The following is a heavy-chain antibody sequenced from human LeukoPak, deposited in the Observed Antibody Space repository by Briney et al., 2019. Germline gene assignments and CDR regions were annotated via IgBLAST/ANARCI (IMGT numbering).Heavy chain of an antibody. CDR2: ISSSSSYI. CDR1: GFTFSTYD. J-gene: IGHJ3*02. CDR3: ARSLGSWGAFDI. Sequence: GRSLRLSCAASGFTFSTYDMHWVRQAPGKGLEWVSSISSSSSYIYYADSVKGRFTISRDNSKNTLYLQMNSLRAEDTAVYYCARSLGSWGAFDIWGQGTMVTVSS. V-gene: IGHV3-21*01. D-gene: IGHD1-26*01.